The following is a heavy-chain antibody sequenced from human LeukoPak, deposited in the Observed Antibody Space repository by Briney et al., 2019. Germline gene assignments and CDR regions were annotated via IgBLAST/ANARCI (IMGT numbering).Heavy chain of an antibody. CDR3: ATNRAEGRPLNCSGGSCYANYYYYGMDV. J-gene: IGHJ6*02. V-gene: IGHV1-18*01. Sequence: ASVKVSCKASGYTFTSYGISWVRQAPGQGLEWMGWISAYNGNTNYAQKLQGRVTMTTDTSTSTAYMELRSLRSDDTAVYYCATNRAEGRPLNCSGGSCYANYYYYGMDVWGQGTTVTVSS. D-gene: IGHD2-15*01. CDR1: GYTFTSYG. CDR2: ISAYNGNT.